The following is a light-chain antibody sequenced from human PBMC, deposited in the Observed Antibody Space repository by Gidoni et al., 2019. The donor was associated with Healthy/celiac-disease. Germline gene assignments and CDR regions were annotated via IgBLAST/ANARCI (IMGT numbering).Light chain of an antibody. J-gene: IGKJ1*01. CDR1: QSISSW. V-gene: IGKV1-5*01. Sequence: GDRVTITCRASQSISSWVAWYQQKPGKAPKLLIYDASSLESGVPSRFSGSGSGTEFTLTISSLQPDDFATYYCQQYNSYPLTFGQGTKVEIK. CDR3: QQYNSYPLT. CDR2: DAS.